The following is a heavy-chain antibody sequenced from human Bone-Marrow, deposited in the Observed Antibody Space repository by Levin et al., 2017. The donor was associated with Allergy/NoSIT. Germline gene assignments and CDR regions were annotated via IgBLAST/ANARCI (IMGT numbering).Heavy chain of an antibody. CDR2: IIPILGIA. Sequence: ASVKVSCKASGGTFSSYTISWVRQAPGQGLEWMGRIIPILGIANYAQKFQGRVTITADKSTSTAYMELSSLRSEDTAVYYCASVDTAMSYYYYYGMDVWGQGTTVTVSS. CDR1: GGTFSSYT. CDR3: ASVDTAMSYYYYYGMDV. V-gene: IGHV1-69*02. J-gene: IGHJ6*02. D-gene: IGHD5-18*01.